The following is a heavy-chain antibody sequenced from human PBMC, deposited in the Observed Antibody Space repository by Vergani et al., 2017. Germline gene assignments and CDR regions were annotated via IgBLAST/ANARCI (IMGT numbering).Heavy chain of an antibody. CDR3: ATVGGCSSTSCYKAKGWFDP. CDR2: ISGSGGST. V-gene: IGHV3-23*01. J-gene: IGHJ5*02. CDR1: GFTFSSYA. D-gene: IGHD2-2*02. Sequence: EVQLLESGGGLVQPGGSLRLSCAASGFTFSSYAMSWVRQAPGKGLEWVSAISGSGGSTYYADSVKGRFTISRDNSKNTLYLQMNSLRAEDTAVYYCATVGGCSSTSCYKAKGWFDPWGQGTLVTVSS.